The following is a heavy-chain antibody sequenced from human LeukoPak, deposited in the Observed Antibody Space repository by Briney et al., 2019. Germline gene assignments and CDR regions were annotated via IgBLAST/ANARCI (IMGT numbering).Heavy chain of an antibody. CDR2: IYYTGST. V-gene: IGHV4-61*01. Sequence: SETLSLTCTVSGGSISSGPYYWIWIRQPPGKGLEWIGFIYYTGSTNYNPSLKSRVTISVDTSKNQLSLKLSSVTAADTAVCYCARGNSRPSPDSWGQGTLLTVSS. J-gene: IGHJ4*02. CDR3: ARGNSRPSPDS. D-gene: IGHD2/OR15-2a*01. CDR1: GGSISSGPYY.